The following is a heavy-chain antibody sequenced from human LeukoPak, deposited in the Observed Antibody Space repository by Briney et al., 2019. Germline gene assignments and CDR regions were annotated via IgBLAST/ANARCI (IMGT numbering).Heavy chain of an antibody. J-gene: IGHJ4*02. CDR2: IRQDGSEK. CDR1: GLTFSSYW. CDR3: AGTNYYDSSGYYSSFDY. Sequence: GGSLRLSCAAAGLTFSSYWMSWVRQAPGKGLEWVANIRQDGSEKQYVDSMKGRFTISRDNAKNSLYLQMSSLRGEDTAVYYCAGTNYYDSSGYYSSFDYWGQGTLVTVSS. D-gene: IGHD3-22*01. V-gene: IGHV3-7*01.